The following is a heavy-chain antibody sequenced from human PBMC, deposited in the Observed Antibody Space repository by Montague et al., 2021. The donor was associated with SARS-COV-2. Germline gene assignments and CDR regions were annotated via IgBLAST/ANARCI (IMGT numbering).Heavy chain of an antibody. V-gene: IGHV4-59*01. CDR2: IYYNGST. CDR3: ARAIVVVSASSRYFDL. CDR1: GGSISSNY. D-gene: IGHD2-2*01. J-gene: IGHJ2*01. Sequence: SETLSLTCTVSGGSISSNYWNWIRQPPGRGLEWIGYIYYNGSTNYNPSLESQVTISADTSKNHFSLKLRSVTAADTAVYYCARAIVVVSASSRYFDLWGRGTLVTVSS.